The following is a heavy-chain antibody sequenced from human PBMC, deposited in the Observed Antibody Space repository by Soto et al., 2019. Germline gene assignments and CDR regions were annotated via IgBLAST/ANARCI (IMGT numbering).Heavy chain of an antibody. CDR2: IYYSGST. Sequence: PSETLSLTCTVSGGSISSSSYYWGWIRQPPGKGLEWIGSIYYSGSTYYNPSLKSRVTISVDTSKNQFSLKLSSVTAADTAVYYCARPASRATIFGVVKSYYYGMDVWGKGTTVTVSS. CDR1: GGSISSSSYY. CDR3: ARPASRATIFGVVKSYYYGMDV. J-gene: IGHJ6*04. D-gene: IGHD3-3*01. V-gene: IGHV4-39*01.